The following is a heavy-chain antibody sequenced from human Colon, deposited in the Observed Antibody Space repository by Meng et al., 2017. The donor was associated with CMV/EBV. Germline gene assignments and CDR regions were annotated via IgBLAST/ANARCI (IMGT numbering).Heavy chain of an antibody. Sequence: GYTFTGYYIHWVRQAPGQGPEWMGWIAPHSGDAVSAQKFQGRVTLTRDTSISTAYIEVSSLRPDDTAVYYCASPRVGAEGSVGYWGQGTLVTVSS. J-gene: IGHJ4*02. CDR3: ASPRVGAEGSVGY. V-gene: IGHV1-2*02. CDR1: GYTFTGYY. CDR2: IAPHSGDA. D-gene: IGHD3-16*01.